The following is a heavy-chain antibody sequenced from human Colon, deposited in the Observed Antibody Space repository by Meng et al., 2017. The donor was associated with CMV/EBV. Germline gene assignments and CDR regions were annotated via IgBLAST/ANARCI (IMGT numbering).Heavy chain of an antibody. CDR1: GFTFSSYD. D-gene: IGHD3-10*01. Sequence: GESLKISCAASGFTFSSYDMHWVRQATGKGLEWVSAIGTAGDTYYPGSVKGRFTISRENAKNSLYLQMNSLRAGDTAVYYCTSGPPGDYWGQGTLVTVSS. CDR2: IGTAGDT. CDR3: TSGPPGDY. V-gene: IGHV3-13*01. J-gene: IGHJ4*02.